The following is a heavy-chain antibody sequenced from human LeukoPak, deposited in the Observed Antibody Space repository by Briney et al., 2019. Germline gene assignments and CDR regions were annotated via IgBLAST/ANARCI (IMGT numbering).Heavy chain of an antibody. D-gene: IGHD2/OR15-2a*01. V-gene: IGHV4-4*07. Sequence: SETLSLTCTVSGGSISSYYWSWIRQPAGKGLEWIGRIYTSGSTNYNTSLESRVTISVDTSKNQFSLKLSSVTAADTAVYYCAKGGSTNFYYGDVWGQGTTVTVSS. CDR2: IYTSGST. CDR3: AKGGSTNFYYGDV. J-gene: IGHJ6*02. CDR1: GGSISSYY.